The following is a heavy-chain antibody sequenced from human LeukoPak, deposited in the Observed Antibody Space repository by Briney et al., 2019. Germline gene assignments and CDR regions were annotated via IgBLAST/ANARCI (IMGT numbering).Heavy chain of an antibody. CDR2: ISSSGSTI. CDR1: GFTFSSYE. D-gene: IGHD1-26*01. J-gene: IGHJ4*02. Sequence: GGSLRLSCAASGFTFSSYEMNWVRQAPGKGLEWVSYISSSGSTIYYADSVKGRFTISRDNAKNSLYLQMNSLRAEDTAVYYCARFDSGSYGSFDYWGQGTLVTVSS. V-gene: IGHV3-48*03. CDR3: ARFDSGSYGSFDY.